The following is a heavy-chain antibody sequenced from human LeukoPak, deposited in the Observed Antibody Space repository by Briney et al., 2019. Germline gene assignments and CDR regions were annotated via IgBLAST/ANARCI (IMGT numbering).Heavy chain of an antibody. D-gene: IGHD2-2*01. CDR1: GGSISSYY. Sequence: SETLSLTCTVSGGSISSYYWSWIRQPAGKGLEWIGRIYTSGSTNYNPSLKSRVTMSVDTSKNQFSLKLSSVTAADTAVYYCARGALVVPAASYYFDYWGQGTLVTVSS. V-gene: IGHV4-4*07. CDR3: ARGALVVPAASYYFDY. J-gene: IGHJ4*02. CDR2: IYTSGST.